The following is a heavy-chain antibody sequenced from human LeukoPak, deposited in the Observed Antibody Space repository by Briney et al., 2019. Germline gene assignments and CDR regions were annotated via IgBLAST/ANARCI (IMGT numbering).Heavy chain of an antibody. CDR2: IYPADSDT. Sequence: KSGESLKISCKGSGYTFTSYWIGWIRQMPGKGLEWMGIIYPADSDTRYSPSFQGQVTISADKSISTAYLQWSSLKASDTAMYYGTRHLTNWYFDLWGRGTLVTVSS. J-gene: IGHJ2*01. V-gene: IGHV5-51*01. CDR3: TRHLTNWYFDL. CDR1: GYTFTSYW.